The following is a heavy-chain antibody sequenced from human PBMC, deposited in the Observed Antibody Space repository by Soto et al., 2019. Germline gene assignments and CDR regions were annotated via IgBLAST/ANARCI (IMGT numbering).Heavy chain of an antibody. CDR1: GFTFSSYA. CDR2: ISYDGSNK. D-gene: IGHD7-27*01. J-gene: IGHJ6*03. Sequence: PGGSLRLSCAASGFTFSSYAMHWVRQAPGKGLEWVAVISYDGSNKYYADSVKGRFTVSRDNARNPLYLQMNSLRAEDTAVYYCARDLSWGSNWYYYMDVWGKGTTVTVSS. CDR3: ARDLSWGSNWYYYMDV. V-gene: IGHV3-30-3*01.